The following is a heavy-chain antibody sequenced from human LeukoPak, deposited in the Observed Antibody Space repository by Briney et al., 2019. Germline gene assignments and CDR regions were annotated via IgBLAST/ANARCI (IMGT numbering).Heavy chain of an antibody. V-gene: IGHV3-23*01. CDR1: GFTFRNFG. CDR2: ITGTGRST. CDR3: AKTAANVLVTGFDY. Sequence: GGSLRLSCEASGFTFRNFGMTWVRQSPGKGLAWVSAITGTGRSTYYTDSARGRFTISRDNSKNTLYLHLNSLRVEDTAVYYCAKTAANVLVTGFDYWGQGTLVTVSS. D-gene: IGHD2-21*02. J-gene: IGHJ4*02.